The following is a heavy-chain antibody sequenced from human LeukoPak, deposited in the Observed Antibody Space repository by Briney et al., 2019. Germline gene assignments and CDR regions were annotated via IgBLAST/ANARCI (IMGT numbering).Heavy chain of an antibody. J-gene: IGHJ4*02. CDR2: ISYDGSNK. CDR1: GFTFSSYA. D-gene: IGHD6-19*01. CDR3: ARDPKGIAVGYFDY. V-gene: IGHV3-30-3*01. Sequence: PGGSLRLSCAASGFTFSSYAMHWVRQAPGKGLEWVAVISYDGSNKYYADSVKGRFIISRDNSKNTLYLQMNSLRAEDTAVYYCARDPKGIAVGYFDYWGQGTLVTVSS.